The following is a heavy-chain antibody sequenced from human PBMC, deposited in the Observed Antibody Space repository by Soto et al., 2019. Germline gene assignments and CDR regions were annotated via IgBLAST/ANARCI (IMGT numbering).Heavy chain of an antibody. CDR1: GFTFSTFG. J-gene: IGHJ6*02. CDR2: ISYDGTNK. CDR3: AKDLQSYGDYDYYCDGIDV. V-gene: IGHV3-30*18. Sequence: QVQLLESGGGEVQPGRSLTISCAASGFTFSTFGMHWVRQTPGKGLEWVAVISYDGTNKFYSDSVKGRFTISRDNFKNTMTLQMNSMRADDTAVYSCAKDLQSYGDYDYYCDGIDVWGLGTMVTVSS. D-gene: IGHD4-17*01.